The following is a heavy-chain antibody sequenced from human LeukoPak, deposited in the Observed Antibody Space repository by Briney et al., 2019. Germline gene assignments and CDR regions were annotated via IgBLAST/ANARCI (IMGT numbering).Heavy chain of an antibody. V-gene: IGHV3-23*01. J-gene: IGHJ4*02. Sequence: GGSLRLSCAASGFTFSSYAMSWVRQAPGKGLEWVSAISGSGGSTYYADSVKGRFTISRDNSKNTLYLQMNSLRAEDTAVYYSAKDSLAETYYYDSSGYSFDYWGQGTLVTVSS. CDR1: GFTFSSYA. CDR3: AKDSLAETYYYDSSGYSFDY. CDR2: ISGSGGST. D-gene: IGHD3-22*01.